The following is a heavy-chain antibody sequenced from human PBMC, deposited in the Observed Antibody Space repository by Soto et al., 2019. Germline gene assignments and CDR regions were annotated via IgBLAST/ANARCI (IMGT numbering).Heavy chain of an antibody. CDR2: IDWDDDK. CDR3: ARKYSGSRAFDY. D-gene: IGHD1-26*01. J-gene: IGHJ4*02. V-gene: IGHV2-70*01. CDR1: GFSLSTSGMC. Sequence: SGPTLVNPTQTLTLTCTFSGFSLSTSGMCVSWIRQPPGRALEWLALIDWDDDKYYSTSLKTRLTISKDTSKNQVVLTMTNMDPVDTATYYCARKYSGSRAFDYWGQGTLVTVSS.